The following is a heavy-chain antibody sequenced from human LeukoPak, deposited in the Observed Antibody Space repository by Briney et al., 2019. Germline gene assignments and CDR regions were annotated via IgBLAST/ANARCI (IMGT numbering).Heavy chain of an antibody. CDR2: ISWNSGLI. V-gene: IGHV3-9*01. D-gene: IGHD3/OR15-3a*01. CDR3: AKVGIFGLVTYYFDY. CDR1: GFTFDEYA. J-gene: IGHJ4*02. Sequence: PGGSLRLSCAASGFTFDEYAMHWVRQAPGKGLEWVSGISWNSGLIDYADSVKGRFTISRDNAKNSLYLRMNSLKAEDTAFYYCAKVGIFGLVTYYFDYWGQGTLVTVSS.